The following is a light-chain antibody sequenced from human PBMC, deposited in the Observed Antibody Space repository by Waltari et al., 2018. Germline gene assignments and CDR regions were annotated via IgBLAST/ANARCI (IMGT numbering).Light chain of an antibody. V-gene: IGLV2-23*02. J-gene: IGLJ1*01. CDR1: SSDVGSYNL. CDR3: CSFAGTTTYYV. Sequence: QSALTQPASVSGSPGQSITISCTGTSSDVGSYNLVSWYPPRPGKAPKLMIYEVNKRPSGVSNRFSGSKSGNTASLTISGLRAEDEADYYCCSFAGTTTYYVFGTGTQVTVL. CDR2: EVN.